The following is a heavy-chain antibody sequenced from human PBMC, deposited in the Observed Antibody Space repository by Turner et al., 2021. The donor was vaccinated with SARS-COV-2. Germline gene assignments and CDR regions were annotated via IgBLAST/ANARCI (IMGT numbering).Heavy chain of an antibody. CDR3: ARASIQRLLEWLSSGAYDV. V-gene: IGHV3-48*01. D-gene: IGHD3-3*01. CDR2: ISSSSSTI. CDR1: GFTFSHYS. Sequence: EVLLVESGGGRIQPGGSLRLSCAASGFTFSHYSFNWVRQAPGKGLEWVSYISSSSSTIHYADSVKGRFTISRDNAKNSLFLQMNNVRAEDTAVYFCARASIQRLLEWLSSGAYDVWGPGTTVIVSS. J-gene: IGHJ6*02.